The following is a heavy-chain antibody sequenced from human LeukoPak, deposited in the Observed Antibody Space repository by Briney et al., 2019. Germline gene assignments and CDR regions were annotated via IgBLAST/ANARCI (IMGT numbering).Heavy chain of an antibody. D-gene: IGHD3-3*01. CDR1: GFTFSSYA. V-gene: IGHV3-23*01. J-gene: IGHJ5*02. CDR2: ISGSGGST. CDR3: AREGYYDFWSPASWFDP. Sequence: GGSLRLSCAASGFTFSSYAMSWVRQAPGKGLEWVSGISGSGGSTYYADSVKGRFTISRDNSKNTLYLQMNTLRAEDTAVYYCAREGYYDFWSPASWFDPWGQGTLVTVSS.